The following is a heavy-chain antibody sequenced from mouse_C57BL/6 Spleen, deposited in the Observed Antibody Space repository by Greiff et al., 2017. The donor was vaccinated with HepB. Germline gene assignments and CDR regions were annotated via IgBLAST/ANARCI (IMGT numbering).Heavy chain of an antibody. J-gene: IGHJ2*01. Sequence: EVKLLESGGGLVQPGGSLKLSCAASGFTFSDYGMAWVRQAPRKGPEWVAFISNLAYSIYYADTVTGRFTISRENAKNTLYLEMSSLRSEDTAMYYCARQGDQGSYYFDYWGQGTTLTVSS. CDR1: GFTFSDYG. V-gene: IGHV5-15*01. CDR3: ARQGDQGSYYFDY. CDR2: ISNLAYSI.